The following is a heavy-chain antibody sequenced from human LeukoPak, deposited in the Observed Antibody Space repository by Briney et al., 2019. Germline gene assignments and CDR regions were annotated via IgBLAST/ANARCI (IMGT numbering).Heavy chain of an antibody. CDR1: GYTFTSYG. J-gene: IGHJ6*02. CDR3: ARDRDSSSSLYYYYYGMDV. V-gene: IGHV1-18*01. CDR2: ISAYNGNT. D-gene: IGHD6-6*01. Sequence: GASVKVSCKASGYTFTSYGISWVRQAPGQWLEWMGWISAYNGNTNYAQKLQGRVTMTTDTSTSTAYMELRSLRSDDTAVYYCARDRDSSSSLYYYYYGMDVWGQGTTVTVSS.